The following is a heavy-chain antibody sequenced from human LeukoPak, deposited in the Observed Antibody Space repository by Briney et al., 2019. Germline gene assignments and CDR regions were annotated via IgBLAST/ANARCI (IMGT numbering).Heavy chain of an antibody. CDR3: AHSKSITIFGVVRYYFDY. D-gene: IGHD3-3*01. V-gene: IGHV2-5*01. Sequence: SGPTLVKPTQTLTLTCTFSGFSLSTSGVGVGWIRQPPGKALEWLALIYRNDDKRYSPSLKSRLTITKDTSKNQVVLTMTNMDPVDTATYYCAHSKSITIFGVVRYYFDYWGQGTLVTVSS. J-gene: IGHJ4*02. CDR1: GFSLSTSGVG. CDR2: IYRNDDK.